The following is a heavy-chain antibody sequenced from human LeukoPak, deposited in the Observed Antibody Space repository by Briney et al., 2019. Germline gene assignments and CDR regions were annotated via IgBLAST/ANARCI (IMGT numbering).Heavy chain of an antibody. J-gene: IGHJ4*02. CDR2: ISPGGDAV. V-gene: IGHV3-11*01. Sequence: GGSRRPSWAPFGSFLVNYHMSCIRQLPGRGLGWVSSISPGGDAVYFADSVKGRFTISRDNAKNSLFLQMSSLTAEDTAVYYCSGGRDIAVAGPGGYFDFWGQGSLVTVSS. CDR3: SGGRDIAVAGPGGYFDF. CDR1: GSFLVNYH. D-gene: IGHD6-19*01.